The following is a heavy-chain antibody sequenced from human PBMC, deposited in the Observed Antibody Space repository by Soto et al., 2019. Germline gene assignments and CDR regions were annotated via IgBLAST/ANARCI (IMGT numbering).Heavy chain of an antibody. CDR1: GGTISSYY. D-gene: IGHD3-10*01. CDR3: ARDSPSRVTMVRGVSPRAFDI. J-gene: IGHJ3*02. V-gene: IGHV4-59*01. CDR2: IYYSGST. Sequence: LSLTCTVSGGTISSYYWSWIRQPPGKGLEWIGYIYYSGSTNYNPSLKSRVTISVDTSKNQFSLKLSSVTAADTAVYYCARDSPSRVTMVRGVSPRAFDIWGQGTMVTVSS.